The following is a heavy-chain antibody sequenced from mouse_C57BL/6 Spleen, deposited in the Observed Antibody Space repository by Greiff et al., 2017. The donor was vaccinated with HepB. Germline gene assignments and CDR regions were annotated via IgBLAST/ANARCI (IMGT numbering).Heavy chain of an antibody. D-gene: IGHD2-4*01. J-gene: IGHJ3*01. V-gene: IGHV2-4*01. CDR1: GFSLTSYG. CDR2: IWSGGST. Sequence: VKLMESGPGLVQPSQSLSITCTVSGFSLTSYGVHWVRQPPGKGLEWLGVIWSGGSTDYNAAFISRLSISKDNSKSQVFFKMNSLQADDTAIYYCAGDYDGFAYWGQGTLVTVSA. CDR3: AGDYDGFAY.